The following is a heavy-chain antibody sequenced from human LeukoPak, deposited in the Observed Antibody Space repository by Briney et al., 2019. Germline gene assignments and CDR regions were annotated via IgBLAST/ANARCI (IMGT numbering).Heavy chain of an antibody. CDR3: AKDVSSYYYGSGSSTSDY. J-gene: IGHJ4*02. Sequence: PGGSLRLSCAASGFTFSSYSMNWVRQAPGKGLEWVSAISGSGGSTYYADSVKGRFTISRDNSKNTLYLQMNSLRAEDTAVYYCAKDVSSYYYGSGSSTSDYWGQGTLVTVSS. D-gene: IGHD3-10*01. CDR1: GFTFSSYS. V-gene: IGHV3-23*01. CDR2: ISGSGGST.